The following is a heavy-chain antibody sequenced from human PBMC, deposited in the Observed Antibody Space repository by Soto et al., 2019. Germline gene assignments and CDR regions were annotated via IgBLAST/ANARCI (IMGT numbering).Heavy chain of an antibody. V-gene: IGHV4-59*01. J-gene: IGHJ6*02. Sequence: SETLSLTCTVSGGSISSYYWSWIRQPPGKGLEWIGYIYYSGSTNYNPSLKSRVTISVDTSKNQFSLKLSSVTAADTAVYYCARVDVLLWFGEFTGVDYGMDVWGQGTTVTVS. CDR3: ARVDVLLWFGEFTGVDYGMDV. CDR2: IYYSGST. D-gene: IGHD3-10*01. CDR1: GGSISSYY.